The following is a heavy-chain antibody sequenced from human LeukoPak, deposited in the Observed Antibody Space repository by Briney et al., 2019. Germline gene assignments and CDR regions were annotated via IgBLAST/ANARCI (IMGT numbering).Heavy chain of an antibody. J-gene: IGHJ4*02. CDR1: GGSFSGYY. V-gene: IGHV4-34*01. D-gene: IGHD3-22*01. CDR2: INHSGST. CDR3: ARVQKDYDSSGYSDY. Sequence: SETLSLTCAVYGGSFSGYYWSWIRQPPGKGLEWIGEINHSGSTNYNPSLKSRVTISVDTSKNQFSLKLSSVTAADTAVYYCARVQKDYDSSGYSDYWGQGTLVTVSS.